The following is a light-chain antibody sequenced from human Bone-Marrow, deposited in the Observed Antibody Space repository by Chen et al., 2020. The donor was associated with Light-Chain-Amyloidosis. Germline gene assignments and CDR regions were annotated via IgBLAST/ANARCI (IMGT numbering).Light chain of an antibody. CDR3: QQYGTSPLA. CDR1: QTISSNY. CDR2: GSS. Sequence: EIVLTQSPGTLSLSPGEGANLSCRASQTISSNYLTWYQRKFGQAPRLLIYGSSSRATRIPDRFTGSVSGTDFTLTINRLEPEDFGVCYCQQYGTSPLAFGGGTKVEIK. V-gene: IGKV3-20*01. J-gene: IGKJ4*01.